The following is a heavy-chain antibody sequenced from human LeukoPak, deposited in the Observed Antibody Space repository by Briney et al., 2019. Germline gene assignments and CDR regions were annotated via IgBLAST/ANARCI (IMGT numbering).Heavy chain of an antibody. CDR2: ISWNSGSI. Sequence: GGSLRLSCAASGFTFDDYAMHWVRQTPGKGLEWVSGISWNSGSIGYADSVKGRFTISRDNAKNSLYLQMNSLRAEDTALYYCARDDGYAFDIWGQGTMVTVSS. CDR3: ARDDGYAFDI. J-gene: IGHJ3*02. V-gene: IGHV3-9*01. CDR1: GFTFDDYA. D-gene: IGHD6-25*01.